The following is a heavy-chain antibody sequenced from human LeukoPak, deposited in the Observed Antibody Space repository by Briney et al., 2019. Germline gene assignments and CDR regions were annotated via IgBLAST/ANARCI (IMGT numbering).Heavy chain of an antibody. D-gene: IGHD4-17*01. CDR3: ARDLVRRDYVSAAFDI. J-gene: IGHJ3*02. V-gene: IGHV3-21*01. CDR2: ISSSSSYI. Sequence: GGSLRLSCAASGFTFSSYSMNWVRQAPGKGLEWVSSISSSSSYIYYADSVKGRFTISRDNAKNSLYLQMNSLRAEDTAVYYCARDLVRRDYVSAAFDIWGQGTMVTVSS. CDR1: GFTFSSYS.